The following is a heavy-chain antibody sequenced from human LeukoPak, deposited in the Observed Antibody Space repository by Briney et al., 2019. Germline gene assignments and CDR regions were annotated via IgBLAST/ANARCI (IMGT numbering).Heavy chain of an antibody. CDR3: ARDPDDSSGYYR. J-gene: IGHJ5*02. D-gene: IGHD3-22*01. Sequence: ASVKVSCKASGGTFSSYAISWVRQAPGQGLEWMGEIIPIFGTANYAQKFQGRVTITADESTSTAYMELSSLRSEDTAVYYCARDPDDSSGYYRWGQGTLVTVSS. CDR1: GGTFSSYA. CDR2: IIPIFGTA. V-gene: IGHV1-69*01.